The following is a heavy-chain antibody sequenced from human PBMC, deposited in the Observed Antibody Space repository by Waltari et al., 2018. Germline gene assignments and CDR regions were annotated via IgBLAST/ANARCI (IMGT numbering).Heavy chain of an antibody. V-gene: IGHV3-7*01. J-gene: IGHJ4*02. CDR3: ARPYSSGWYINFDY. CDR2: IKQDGSES. Sequence: EVQLVASGGGLVQPGGSLRLSCTASGFTFSSYSMVWVRQAPGKGLEGVATIKQDGSESYYVDSVKGRFTFSRDNAKNSLYLQMNSLRAEDTAVYYCARPYSSGWYINFDYWGQGTLVTVSS. CDR1: GFTFSSYS. D-gene: IGHD6-19*01.